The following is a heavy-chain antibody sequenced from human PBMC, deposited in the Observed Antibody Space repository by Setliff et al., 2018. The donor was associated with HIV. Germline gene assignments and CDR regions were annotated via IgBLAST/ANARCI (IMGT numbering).Heavy chain of an antibody. J-gene: IGHJ5*01. CDR1: GGSISSSSHY. V-gene: IGHV4-39*01. CDR2: IYYRGTT. CDR3: ARHLTGRLFDS. Sequence: SETLSLTCTVSGGSISSSSHYWGWIRQSPGKGLEWIASIYYRGTTYYNPSLKSRVTVSLDTSKNQFSLTLTSMTATGTAVYYCARHLTGRLFDSWGQGTLVTVSS.